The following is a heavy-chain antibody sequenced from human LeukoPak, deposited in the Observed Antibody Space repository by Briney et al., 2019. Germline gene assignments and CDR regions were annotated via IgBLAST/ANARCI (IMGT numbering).Heavy chain of an antibody. CDR1: GVSISSSSYY. J-gene: IGHJ4*02. Sequence: PSETLSLTCTVSGVSISSSSYYWGWIRQPPGKGLEWIGSIYYSGSTYYNPSLKSRVTISVDTSKNQFSLKLSSVTAADTAVYYCARGGGGWYRGDYFDYWGQGTLVTVSS. CDR3: ARGGGGWYRGDYFDY. CDR2: IYYSGST. D-gene: IGHD6-19*01. V-gene: IGHV4-39*07.